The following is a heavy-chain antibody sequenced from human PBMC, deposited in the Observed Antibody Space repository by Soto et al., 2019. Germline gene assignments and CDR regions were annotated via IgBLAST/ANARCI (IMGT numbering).Heavy chain of an antibody. CDR1: GGTFSSYT. CDR2: IIPILGIA. Sequence: SVKVSCKASGGTFSSYTISWVRQAPGQGLEWMGRIIPILGIANYAQKFQGRVTITADKSTSTAYMELSSLRSEDTAGYYCARDDIAAAGIDYWGQGTLVTVSS. CDR3: ARDDIAAAGIDY. J-gene: IGHJ4*02. D-gene: IGHD6-13*01. V-gene: IGHV1-69*04.